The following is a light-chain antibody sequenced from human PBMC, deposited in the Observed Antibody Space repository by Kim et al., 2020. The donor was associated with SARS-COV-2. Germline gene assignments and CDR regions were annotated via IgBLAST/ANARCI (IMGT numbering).Light chain of an antibody. J-gene: IGLJ3*02. V-gene: IGLV4-69*01. CDR3: QTWGTGIRV. CDR1: RWDSIYL. CDR2: LNHDGRH. Sequence: SVKLTCPLSRWDSIYLLALPQQQPEKGPRDLIKLNHDGRHSKGGGNPDRFSGSSSGAERYLTISSLQSEDEADYYCQTWGTGIRVFGGGTQLTVL.